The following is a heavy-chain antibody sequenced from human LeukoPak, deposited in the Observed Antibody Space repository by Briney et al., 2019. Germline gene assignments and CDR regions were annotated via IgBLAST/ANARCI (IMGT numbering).Heavy chain of an antibody. CDR3: ATECSGSYYEFGYFDY. CDR2: IIPIFGTA. CDR1: GGTFSSYA. Sequence: SVKVSCKASGGTFSSYAISWVRQAPGQGLEWMGGIIPIFGTANYAQKFQGRVTITADESTSTAYMELSSLRSEDTAVYYCATECSGSYYEFGYFDYWGQGTLVTVSS. J-gene: IGHJ4*02. V-gene: IGHV1-69*13. D-gene: IGHD1-26*01.